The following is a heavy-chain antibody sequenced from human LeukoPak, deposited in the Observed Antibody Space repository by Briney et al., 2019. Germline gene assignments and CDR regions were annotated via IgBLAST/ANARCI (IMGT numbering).Heavy chain of an antibody. J-gene: IGHJ5*02. Sequence: PSETLSLTCAVYGGSFSGYYWSWIRQPPGKGLEWIGEINHSGSTNYNPSLKSRVTISVDTSKNQFSLKLSSVTAADTAVYYCAMTAAGTGDWFDPWGQGTLVTVSS. V-gene: IGHV4-34*01. CDR1: GGSFSGYY. CDR3: AMTAAGTGDWFDP. CDR2: INHSGST. D-gene: IGHD6-13*01.